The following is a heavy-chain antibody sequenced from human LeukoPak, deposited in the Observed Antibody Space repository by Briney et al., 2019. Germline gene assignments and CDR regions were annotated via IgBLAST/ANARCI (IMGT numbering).Heavy chain of an antibody. D-gene: IGHD6-13*01. V-gene: IGHV3-33*01. CDR1: GFTFSSYG. J-gene: IGHJ4*02. CDR3: ARARIRSSWYFDY. CDR2: IWYDGSNK. Sequence: GGSLRLSCAASGFTFSSYGMHWVRQAPGKGLEWVAAIWYDGSNKYYADSVKGRFTISRDNSKNTLYLQMDSLRAEDTAVYYCARARIRSSWYFDYWGQGTLVTVSS.